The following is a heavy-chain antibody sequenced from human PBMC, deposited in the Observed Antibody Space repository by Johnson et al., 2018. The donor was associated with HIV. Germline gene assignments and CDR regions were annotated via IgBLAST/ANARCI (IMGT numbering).Heavy chain of an antibody. V-gene: IGHV3-20*04. D-gene: IGHD3-22*01. CDR1: GFTFDDYG. Sequence: VQLVESGGGVVRPGESLRLSCAASGFTFDDYGMSWVRQGPGKGLEWVSGINWNGDTKGYADSVNGRFTISRDKAKNTLYLQMNSLRAEDTAVYYCARGEYYYDSSGYSNTPDAFDIWGQGTMVTVSS. CDR3: ARGEYYYDSSGYSNTPDAFDI. J-gene: IGHJ3*02. CDR2: INWNGDTK.